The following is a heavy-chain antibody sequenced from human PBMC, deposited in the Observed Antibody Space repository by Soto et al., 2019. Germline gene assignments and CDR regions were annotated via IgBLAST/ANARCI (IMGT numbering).Heavy chain of an antibody. J-gene: IGHJ4*02. D-gene: IGHD3-3*01. CDR3: ARGSLNYDFWSGYSSL. V-gene: IGHV3-74*01. CDR2: INSDGSNT. CDR1: GFTFSSYW. Sequence: WSLRLSCSSSGFTFSSYWMHWVRQAPVKGLVWVSRINSDGSNTTYADSVKGRFTFSRDNAKNTLYLQMNSLRAEDTAVYYCARGSLNYDFWSGYSSLWGQGTLVTVSS.